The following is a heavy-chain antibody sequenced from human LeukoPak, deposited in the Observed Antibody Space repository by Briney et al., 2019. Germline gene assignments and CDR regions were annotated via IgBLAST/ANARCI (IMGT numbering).Heavy chain of an antibody. J-gene: IGHJ6*02. V-gene: IGHV4-59*08. CDR3: ARRNDPYGMDV. D-gene: IGHD1-1*01. Sequence: SETLSLTRTVSGGSISSNYWSWIRQPPGKGLEWIGYIYYSGSTNYNPSLKSRVTISVDTSKNQFSLELNSVTAADTAVYYCARRNDPYGMDVWGQGTTVTVSS. CDR1: GGSISSNY. CDR2: IYYSGST.